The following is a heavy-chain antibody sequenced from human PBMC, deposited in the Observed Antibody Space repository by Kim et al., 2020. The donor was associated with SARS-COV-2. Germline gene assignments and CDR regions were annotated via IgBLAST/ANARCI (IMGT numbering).Heavy chain of an antibody. D-gene: IGHD6-19*01. Sequence: SETLSLTCAVYGGSFSGYYWSWIRQPPGKGLEWIGEINHSGSTNYNPSLKSRVTISVDTSKNQFSLKLSSVTAADTAVYYCARGGIAVAARRRYFDLWGRGTLSLSPQ. CDR3: ARGGIAVAARRRYFDL. CDR1: GGSFSGYY. V-gene: IGHV4-34*01. J-gene: IGHJ2*01. CDR2: INHSGST.